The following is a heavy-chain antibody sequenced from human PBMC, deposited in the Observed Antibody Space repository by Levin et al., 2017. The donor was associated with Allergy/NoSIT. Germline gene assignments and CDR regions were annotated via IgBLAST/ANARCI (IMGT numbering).Heavy chain of an antibody. CDR2: ISGSGGST. V-gene: IGHV3-23*01. D-gene: IGHD3-10*01. CDR1: GFTFSSYA. J-gene: IGHJ4*02. Sequence: GGSLRLSCAASGFTFSSYAMSWVRQAPGKGLEWVSAISGSGGSTYYADSVKGRFTISRDNSKNTLYLQMNSLRAEDTAVYYCAKDYYGSGRLKLSHFDYWGQGTLVTVSS. CDR3: AKDYYGSGRLKLSHFDY.